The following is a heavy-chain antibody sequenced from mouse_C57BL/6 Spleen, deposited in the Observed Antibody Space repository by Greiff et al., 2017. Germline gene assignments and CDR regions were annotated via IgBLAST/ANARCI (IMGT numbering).Heavy chain of an antibody. CDR2: FHPNNGDT. J-gene: IGHJ3*01. CDR3: ARTNYDYPVAY. Sequence: QVQLKESGAELVKPGASVKMSCKASGYTFTTYPIEWMKQNHGKSLEWIGKFHPNNGDTKYNEKFKGKATVTVEKSSSTGYLELSRFTSDDSAVYYYARTNYDYPVAYWGQGTLVTVSA. D-gene: IGHD2-4*01. V-gene: IGHV1-47*01. CDR1: GYTFTTYP.